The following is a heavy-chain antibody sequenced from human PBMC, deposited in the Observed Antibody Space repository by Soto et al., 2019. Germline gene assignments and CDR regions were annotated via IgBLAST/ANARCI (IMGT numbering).Heavy chain of an antibody. Sequence: PSETLSLTCTVSGGSISRSRYYWGWIRQPPGKGLEWIGSIYYSGSTYYNPSLKSQVTISVDTSKNQFSPKLSSVTAADTAVYYCARGTERPYIAVAYYFDYWGQGTLVTVSS. J-gene: IGHJ4*02. D-gene: IGHD6-19*01. V-gene: IGHV4-39*01. CDR2: IYYSGST. CDR1: GGSISRSRYY. CDR3: ARGTERPYIAVAYYFDY.